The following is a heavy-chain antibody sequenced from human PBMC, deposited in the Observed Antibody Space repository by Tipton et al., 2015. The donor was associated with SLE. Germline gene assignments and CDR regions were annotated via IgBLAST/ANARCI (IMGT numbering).Heavy chain of an antibody. V-gene: IGHV4-59*08. CDR3: ARRTLATVLDV. D-gene: IGHD1-14*01. J-gene: IGHJ3*01. CDR1: GGSISPFF. Sequence: TLSLTCTVSGGSISPFFWAWIRQPPGKGLEWIGYIYYSGTTIFSPSFNSRVTMSVDTSRNQFSLTLSSLTAADTAVYYCARRTLATVLDVWGYGTLVAVS. CDR2: IYYSGTT.